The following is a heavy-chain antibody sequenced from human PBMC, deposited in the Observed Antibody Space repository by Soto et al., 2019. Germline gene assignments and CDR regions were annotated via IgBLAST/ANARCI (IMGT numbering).Heavy chain of an antibody. V-gene: IGHV1-69*13. J-gene: IGHJ6*02. Sequence: ASVKVSCKASGGTFSSYAISWVRQAPGQGLEWMGGIIPIFGTANYAQKFQGRVTITADESTSTAYMELSSLRSEDTAVYYCARDQQDYDRSLRDYYYYGMDVWGQGTTVTVSS. D-gene: IGHD3-3*01. CDR3: ARDQQDYDRSLRDYYYYGMDV. CDR2: IIPIFGTA. CDR1: GGTFSSYA.